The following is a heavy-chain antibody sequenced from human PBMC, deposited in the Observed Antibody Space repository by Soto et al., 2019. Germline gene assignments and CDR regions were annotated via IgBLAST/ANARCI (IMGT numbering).Heavy chain of an antibody. J-gene: IGHJ6*02. D-gene: IGHD3-3*01. CDR3: ARRNDFWSGYSDYYGMDV. V-gene: IGHV1-18*04. Sequence: ASVKFSCKASGYTFTSYGISWVRQAPGQGLEWMGWISAYNGNTNYAQKLQGRVTMTTDTSTSTAYMELRSPRSDDTAVYYCARRNDFWSGYSDYYGMDVWGQGTTVTVSS. CDR1: GYTFTSYG. CDR2: ISAYNGNT.